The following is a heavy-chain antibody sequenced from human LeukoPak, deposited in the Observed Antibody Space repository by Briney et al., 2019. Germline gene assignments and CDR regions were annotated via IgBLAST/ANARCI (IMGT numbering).Heavy chain of an antibody. CDR1: GFTFSSYD. Sequence: GGSLRLSCAASGFTFSSYDMHWVRQATGKGLEWVSAIGTAGDTYYPGSVKGRFTISRENAKDSLYLQMNSLRAEDTAVYYCARDRGGSYSTWYFDLWGRGTLVTVSS. V-gene: IGHV3-13*01. J-gene: IGHJ2*01. CDR2: IGTAGDT. CDR3: ARDRGGSYSTWYFDL. D-gene: IGHD1-26*01.